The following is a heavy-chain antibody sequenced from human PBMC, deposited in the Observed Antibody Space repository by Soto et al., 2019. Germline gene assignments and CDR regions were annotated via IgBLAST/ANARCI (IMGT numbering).Heavy chain of an antibody. CDR3: ARQGEVVVPAVTTYYYYGTDV. Sequence: GESLKISCKGSGYSFTSYWIGWVRQMPGKGLEWMGIIYPGDSDTRYSPSFQGQVTISADKSISTAYLQWSSLKASDTAMYYCARQGEVVVPAVTTYYYYGTDVWGQGTTVTVSS. D-gene: IGHD2-2*01. V-gene: IGHV5-51*01. CDR1: GYSFTSYW. J-gene: IGHJ6*02. CDR2: IYPGDSDT.